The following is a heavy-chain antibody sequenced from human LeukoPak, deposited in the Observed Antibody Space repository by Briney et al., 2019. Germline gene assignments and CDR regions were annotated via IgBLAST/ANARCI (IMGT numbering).Heavy chain of an antibody. CDR2: ISSSSSYI. D-gene: IGHD3-3*01. V-gene: IGHV3-21*01. Sequence: GGSLRLSCAASGFTFSSYSMTWVRQAPGKGLEWVSSISSSSSYIYYADSVKGRFTISRDNAKNSLYLQMNSLRAEDTAVYYCARGKDFWSGYYLNWFDPWGQGTLVTVSS. J-gene: IGHJ5*02. CDR3: ARGKDFWSGYYLNWFDP. CDR1: GFTFSSYS.